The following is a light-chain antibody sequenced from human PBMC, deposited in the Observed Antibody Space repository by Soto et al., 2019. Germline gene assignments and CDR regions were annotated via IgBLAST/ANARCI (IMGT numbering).Light chain of an antibody. CDR1: SSNIGNNY. J-gene: IGLJ3*02. V-gene: IGLV1-51*01. CDR3: GTWDSSLSGVV. Sequence: QSVLTQPPSVSAAPGQKVTISCSGSSSNIGNNYVSWYQQLPGTAPKLVIYDNNKRPSGIPDRFSGSKSGTSATLGITGLQTGDEADYYCGTWDSSLSGVVFGRGTKLTVL. CDR2: DNN.